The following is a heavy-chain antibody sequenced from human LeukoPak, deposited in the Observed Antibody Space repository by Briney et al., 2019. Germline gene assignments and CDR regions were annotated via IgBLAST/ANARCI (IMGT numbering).Heavy chain of an antibody. Sequence: PGGSLRLSCAASGFTFSSYGMHWVRQAPGKGLEWVAVIWYDGSNKYYADSVKGRFTISRDNSKNTLYLQMNSLRAEDTAVYYCARAQDSSGPEGYWGQGTLVTVSP. D-gene: IGHD3-22*01. CDR2: IWYDGSNK. V-gene: IGHV3-33*01. J-gene: IGHJ4*02. CDR3: ARAQDSSGPEGY. CDR1: GFTFSSYG.